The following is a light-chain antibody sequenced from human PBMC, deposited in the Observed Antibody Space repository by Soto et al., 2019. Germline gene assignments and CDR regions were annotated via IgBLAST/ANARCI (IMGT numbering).Light chain of an antibody. CDR3: SSYTSSNTLRYV. CDR2: EVS. CDR1: SSDAGDYKY. J-gene: IGLJ1*01. V-gene: IGLV2-14*01. Sequence: QSVLTQPASVSGSPGQSINISCTGTSSDAGDYKYVSWYQQHPGKAPKLVIYEVSNRPSGVSTRFSGSKSANTASLTISGLQAEDEADYYCSSYTSSNTLRYVFGTGTKLTVL.